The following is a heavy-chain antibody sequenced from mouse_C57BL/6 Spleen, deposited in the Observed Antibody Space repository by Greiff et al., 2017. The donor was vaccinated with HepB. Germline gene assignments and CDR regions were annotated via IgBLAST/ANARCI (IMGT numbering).Heavy chain of an antibody. J-gene: IGHJ2*01. CDR3: VRHGQLRPFDY. CDR2: IRSKSNNYAT. CDR1: GFSFNTYA. D-gene: IGHD3-2*02. Sequence: EVQLQESGGGLVQPKGSLKLSCAASGFSFNTYAMNWVRQAPGKGLEWVARIRSKSNNYATYYADSVKDRFTISRDDSESMLYLQMNNLKTEDTAMYYCVRHGQLRPFDYWGQGTTLTVSS. V-gene: IGHV10-1*01.